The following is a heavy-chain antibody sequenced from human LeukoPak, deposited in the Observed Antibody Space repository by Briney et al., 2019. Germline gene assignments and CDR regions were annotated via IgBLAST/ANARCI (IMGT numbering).Heavy chain of an antibody. CDR1: GFTFDDYG. D-gene: IGHD2-8*01. CDR2: ISWNGGYT. Sequence: GGSLRLSCAASGFTFDDYGISWVLQAPGKGLEWVSGISWNGGYTHYADSVKGRFTISRGNAKNSLYLQMNSLRAEDTALYYCARDLMMEGRYFNYYMDVWGEGTTVTVSS. J-gene: IGHJ6*03. CDR3: ARDLMMEGRYFNYYMDV. V-gene: IGHV3-20*04.